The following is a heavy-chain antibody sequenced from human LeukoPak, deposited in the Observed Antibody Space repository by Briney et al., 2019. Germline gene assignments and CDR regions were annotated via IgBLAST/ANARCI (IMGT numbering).Heavy chain of an antibody. V-gene: IGHV3-66*01. CDR2: IRDSGEP. CDR3: ARDRAVTQDWVEFDP. CDR1: GFNVSNYY. J-gene: IGHJ5*02. Sequence: GGSLRLSRAGSGFNVSNYYMSWVRQAPGKGLEWVSLIRDSGEPFYADSVRGRFTVSRDNSKNTMYLQMNRLRVEDTAVYFCARDRAVTQDWVEFDPWGQGTLVTVSS. D-gene: IGHD4-17*01.